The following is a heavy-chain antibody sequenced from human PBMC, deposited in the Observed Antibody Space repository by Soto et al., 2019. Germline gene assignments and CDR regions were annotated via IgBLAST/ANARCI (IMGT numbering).Heavy chain of an antibody. J-gene: IGHJ4*02. Sequence: KPSETLSLTCAVYCGSFSGYYWSWIRQPPGKGLEWIGEINHSGSTNYNPSLKSRVTISVDTSKNQFSLKLSSVTAADTAVYYCARALTFGGVIVDLGYWGQGTLVTVSS. CDR1: CGSFSGYY. D-gene: IGHD3-16*02. CDR3: ARALTFGGVIVDLGY. V-gene: IGHV4-34*01. CDR2: INHSGST.